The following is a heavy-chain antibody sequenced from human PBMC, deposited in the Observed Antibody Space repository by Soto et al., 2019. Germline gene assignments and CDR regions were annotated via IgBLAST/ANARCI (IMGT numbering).Heavy chain of an antibody. D-gene: IGHD3-22*01. CDR2: IYYSGST. Sequence: SETLSLTCTVSGGSISSGGYYWSWIRQHPGKGLEWIGYIYYSGSTYYNPSLKSRVTISVDTSKNQFSLKLSSVTAADTAVYYCARESVPSYDSSGYYFDYWGQGTLVTVSS. CDR3: ARESVPSYDSSGYYFDY. V-gene: IGHV4-31*03. CDR1: GGSISSGGYY. J-gene: IGHJ4*02.